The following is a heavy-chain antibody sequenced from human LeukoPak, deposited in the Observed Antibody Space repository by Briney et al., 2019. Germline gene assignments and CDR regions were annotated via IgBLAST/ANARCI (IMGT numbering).Heavy chain of an antibody. J-gene: IGHJ4*02. D-gene: IGHD2-8*01. V-gene: IGHV1-69*05. CDR2: IIPIFGTA. Sequence: SVKVSCKASGGTFSSYAISWVRQAPGQGLEWMGGIIPIFGTANYAQKFQGRVTITTDESTSTAYMELSSLRSEDTAVYYCARTDYCTNGVCYSFDYWGQGTLVTVSS. CDR1: GGTFSSYA. CDR3: ARTDYCTNGVCYSFDY.